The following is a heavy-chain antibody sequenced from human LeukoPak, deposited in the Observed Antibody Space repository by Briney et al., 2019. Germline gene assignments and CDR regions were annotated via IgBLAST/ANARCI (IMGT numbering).Heavy chain of an antibody. CDR2: TYYRSKWYN. Sequence: SQTLSLTCALSGDSVSSNNVAWNWIRQSPSRGLEWLGRTYYRSKWYNQYAVSVKGRVTVNPDTSKNQFSLQVNSVTPEDTAVYYCTREGSGIPGYFDYWGQGTLVIVSS. D-gene: IGHD3-10*01. CDR1: GDSVSSNNVA. V-gene: IGHV6-1*01. J-gene: IGHJ4*02. CDR3: TREGSGIPGYFDY.